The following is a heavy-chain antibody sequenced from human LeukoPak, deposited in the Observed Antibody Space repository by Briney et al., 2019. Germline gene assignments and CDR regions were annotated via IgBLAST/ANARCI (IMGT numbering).Heavy chain of an antibody. V-gene: IGHV3-30*02. Sequence: GGSLRLSCAASGFTFSSYGMHWVRQAPAKGLEWVAFIRYDGSNKYYADSVKGRFTIFRVNSKNTLYLQMNSLRDEDTAVYYCAKDEQALELPPYYFDYWGQGTLVTVSS. J-gene: IGHJ4*02. CDR3: AKDEQALELPPYYFDY. D-gene: IGHD1-7*01. CDR1: GFTFSSYG. CDR2: IRYDGSNK.